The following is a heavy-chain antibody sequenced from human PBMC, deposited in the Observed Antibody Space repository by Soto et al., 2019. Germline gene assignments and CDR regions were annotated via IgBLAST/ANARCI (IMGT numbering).Heavy chain of an antibody. V-gene: IGHV5-51*01. CDR3: ARQGNGAEGFDY. CDR2: FYPGDSDT. J-gene: IGHJ4*02. Sequence: PGESLKICCKGCGYYFPSYWIGWVRQMPGKGLEGMGIFYPGDSDTRYSPSLQGQVTISADRSISTAYLQWSSLKPSDTAMYYCARQGNGAEGFDYWGQGTLVTVSS. D-gene: IGHD4-17*01. CDR1: GYYFPSYW.